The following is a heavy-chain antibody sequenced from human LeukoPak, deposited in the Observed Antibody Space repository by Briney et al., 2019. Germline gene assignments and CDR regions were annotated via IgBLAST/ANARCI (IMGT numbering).Heavy chain of an antibody. CDR3: ARDYGDYGAAYNWFDP. CDR2: TYYRSKWYN. Sequence: SQTLSLTCAISGDSVSSNSAAWNWIRQSPSRGLEWLGRTYYRSKWYNDYAVSVKSRITINPDTSKNQLSLQLNSVTPEDTAVYYCARDYGDYGAAYNWFDPWGQGTLVTVSS. V-gene: IGHV6-1*01. CDR1: GDSVSSNSAA. J-gene: IGHJ5*02. D-gene: IGHD4-17*01.